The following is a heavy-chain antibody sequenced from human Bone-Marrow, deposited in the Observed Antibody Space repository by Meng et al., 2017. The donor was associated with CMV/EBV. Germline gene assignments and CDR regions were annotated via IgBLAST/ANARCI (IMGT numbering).Heavy chain of an antibody. Sequence: GGSLRLSCAASGFTFSSYWMHWVRQAPGKGLEWVSAISGSGGSTYYADSVKGRFTISRDNSKNTLYLQMNSLRAEDTAVYYCAKAGTIYDSSGRRRPFDYWGQGTLVTVSS. CDR1: GFTFSSYW. J-gene: IGHJ4*02. V-gene: IGHV3-23*01. CDR3: AKAGTIYDSSGRRRPFDY. D-gene: IGHD3-22*01. CDR2: ISGSGGST.